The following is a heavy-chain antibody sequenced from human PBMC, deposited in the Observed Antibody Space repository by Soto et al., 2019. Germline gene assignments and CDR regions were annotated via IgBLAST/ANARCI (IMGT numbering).Heavy chain of an antibody. CDR2: ISWNSGSI. CDR3: AKGHCSGGSCYGPFDY. V-gene: IGHV3-9*01. D-gene: IGHD2-15*01. Sequence: GGSLRLSCAASGFTFDDYAMHWVRQAPGKGLEWVSGISWNSGSIGYADSVKGRFTISRDNAKNSLYLQMNSLRAEDTALYYCAKGHCSGGSCYGPFDYWGQGTLVTV. CDR1: GFTFDDYA. J-gene: IGHJ4*02.